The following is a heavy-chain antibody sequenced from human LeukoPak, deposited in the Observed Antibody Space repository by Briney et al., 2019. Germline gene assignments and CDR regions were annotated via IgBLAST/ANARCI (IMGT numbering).Heavy chain of an antibody. V-gene: IGHV1-69*01. CDR2: IIPIFGTA. CDR3: ARGARGYSYDDAFDI. J-gene: IGHJ3*02. CDR1: GGTFSSYA. D-gene: IGHD5-18*01. Sequence: VASVKVSCKASGGTFSSYAISWVRQAPGQGLEWMGGIIPIFGTATYAQKFQGGVTITADESTSTAYMELSSLRSEDTAVYYCARGARGYSYDDAFDIWGQGTMVTVSS.